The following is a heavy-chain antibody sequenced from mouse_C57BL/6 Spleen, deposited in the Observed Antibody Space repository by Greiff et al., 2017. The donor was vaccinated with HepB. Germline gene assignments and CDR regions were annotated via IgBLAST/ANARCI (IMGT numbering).Heavy chain of an antibody. CDR3: ARDWGGLFDY. V-gene: IGHV5-4*01. CDR2: ISDGGSYT. J-gene: IGHJ2*01. CDR1: GFTFSSYA. Sequence: EVKLVESGGGLVKPGGSLKLSCAASGFTFSSYAMSWVRQTPEKRLEWVATISDGGSYTYYPDNVKGRFTISRDNAKNNLYLQMSHLKSEDTAMYYCARDWGGLFDYWGQGTTLTVSS.